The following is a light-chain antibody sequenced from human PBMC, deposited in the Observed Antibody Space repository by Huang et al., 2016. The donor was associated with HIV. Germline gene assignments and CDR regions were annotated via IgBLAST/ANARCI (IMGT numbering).Light chain of an antibody. CDR2: DTS. Sequence: EIVMTQSPATLSVSPGESATLSCRASQSVSSKLAWYHQKPGQAPRLLIYDTSTRATGIPARFSGRGSGTEFTLTINSLQSEDFAVYYCQQYNDWWTFGQGTRVEIK. CDR3: QQYNDWWT. J-gene: IGKJ1*01. CDR1: QSVSSK. V-gene: IGKV3-15*01.